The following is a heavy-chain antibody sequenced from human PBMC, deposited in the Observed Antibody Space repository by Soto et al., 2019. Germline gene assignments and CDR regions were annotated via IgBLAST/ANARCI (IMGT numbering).Heavy chain of an antibody. D-gene: IGHD3-22*01. J-gene: IGHJ3*02. Sequence: GASVKVSCKASGYTFTSYGISWVRQAPGQGLEWMGWISAYNGNTNYAQKLQGRVTMTTDTSTSTAYMELRSLRSDDTAVYYCARDGLNSYYDISGYPSPGSFDIWGQGTMVTVSS. CDR3: ARDGLNSYYDISGYPSPGSFDI. V-gene: IGHV1-18*01. CDR2: ISAYNGNT. CDR1: GYTFTSYG.